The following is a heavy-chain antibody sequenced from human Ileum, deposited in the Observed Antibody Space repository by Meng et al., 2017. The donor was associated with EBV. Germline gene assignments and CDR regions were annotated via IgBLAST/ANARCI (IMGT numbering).Heavy chain of an antibody. Sequence: QLQLQEPGLGLVKPSETLSLTCSVSGDSTSNSDHYWNWIRRSPGKGLEWIASIYRSGSSYFDPSLKSRVSLSLDTSKNQFSLKLSSVTAADTALYYCARDPAYPRGLFDSWGQGILVTVSS. V-gene: IGHV4-39*07. J-gene: IGHJ4*02. D-gene: IGHD3-10*01. CDR1: GDSTSNSDHY. CDR3: ARDPAYPRGLFDS. CDR2: IYRSGSS.